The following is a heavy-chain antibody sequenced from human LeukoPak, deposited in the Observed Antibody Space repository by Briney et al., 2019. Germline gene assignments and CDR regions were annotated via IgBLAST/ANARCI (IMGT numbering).Heavy chain of an antibody. J-gene: IGHJ4*02. Sequence: GLEWVAVIWYDGSNKYYADSVKGRSTISRDNSKNTLYLQMNSLRAEDTAVYYCARGSGFDYWGQGTLVTVSS. D-gene: IGHD6-19*01. CDR2: IWYDGSNK. CDR3: ARGSGFDY. V-gene: IGHV3-33*01.